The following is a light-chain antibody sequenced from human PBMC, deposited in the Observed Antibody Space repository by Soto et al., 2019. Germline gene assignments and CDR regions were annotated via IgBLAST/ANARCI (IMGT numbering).Light chain of an antibody. Sequence: DIQMTQSPSSLSASAGDRVTITCRASQSISTFLTWYQQKPGKAPKVLIYAASTLQSGVPSRFSGSASGTDFTLTISGLQPEDFAIYYCQQSYSSPRTFGQGTKVDIK. CDR1: QSISTF. J-gene: IGKJ1*01. V-gene: IGKV1-39*01. CDR2: AAS. CDR3: QQSYSSPRT.